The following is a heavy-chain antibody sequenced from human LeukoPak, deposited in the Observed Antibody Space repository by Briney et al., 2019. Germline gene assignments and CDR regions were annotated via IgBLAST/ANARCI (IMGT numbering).Heavy chain of an antibody. CDR3: ARDLGYSYGYHDNWFDP. CDR2: INPNSGGT. Sequence: GASVKVSCKASGYTFTSYAMNWVRQAPGQGLEWMGWINPNSGGTNYAQKFQGRVTMTRDTSISTAYMELSRLRSDDTAVYYCARDLGYSYGYHDNWFDPWGQGTLVTVSS. D-gene: IGHD5-18*01. J-gene: IGHJ5*02. V-gene: IGHV1-2*02. CDR1: GYTFTSYA.